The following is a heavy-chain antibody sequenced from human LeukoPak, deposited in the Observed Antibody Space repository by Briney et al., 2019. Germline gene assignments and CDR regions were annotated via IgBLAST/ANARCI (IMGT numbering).Heavy chain of an antibody. V-gene: IGHV4-30-2*01. CDR2: NYHSGST. CDR1: GGSISSGGYS. J-gene: IGHJ6*04. CDR3: ARALYSSGWLLYGMDV. Sequence: SETLSLTCAVSGGSISSGGYSWSWIRQPPGKGLEWIGYNYHSGSTYYNPSLKSRVTISVDRSKNQFSLKLSSVTAADTAVYYCARALYSSGWLLYGMDVWGKGTTVTVSS. D-gene: IGHD6-19*01.